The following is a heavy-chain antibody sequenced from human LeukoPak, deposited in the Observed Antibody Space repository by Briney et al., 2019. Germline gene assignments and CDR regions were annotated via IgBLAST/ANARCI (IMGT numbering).Heavy chain of an antibody. CDR3: VKDRNIVVVVAATLLLDY. CDR1: GFTFSSYA. Sequence: GGSLRLSCSASGFTFSSYAMHWVRQASGKGLEYVSAISSNGGSTYYADSVKGRFTISRDNSKNTLYLQMSSLRAEDTAVYYCVKDRNIVVVVAATLLLDYWGQGTRVTVSS. V-gene: IGHV3-64D*06. J-gene: IGHJ4*02. D-gene: IGHD2-15*01. CDR2: ISSNGGST.